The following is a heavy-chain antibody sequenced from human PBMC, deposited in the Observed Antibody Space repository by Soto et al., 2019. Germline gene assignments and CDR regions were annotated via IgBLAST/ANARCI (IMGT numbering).Heavy chain of an antibody. V-gene: IGHV3-48*03. J-gene: IGHJ6*02. CDR3: ARTPIVVVPAAIRSYYYYYGMDV. Sequence: EVQLVESGGGLVQPGGSLRLSCAASGFTFSSYEMNWVHQAPGKGLEWVSYISSSGSTIYYADSVKGRFTISRDNAKNSLYLQMNSLRAEDTAVYYCARTPIVVVPAAIRSYYYYYGMDVWGQGTTVTVSS. CDR1: GFTFSSYE. CDR2: ISSSGSTI. D-gene: IGHD2-2*02.